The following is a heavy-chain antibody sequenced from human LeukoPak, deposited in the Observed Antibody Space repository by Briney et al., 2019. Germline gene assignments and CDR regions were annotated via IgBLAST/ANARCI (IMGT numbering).Heavy chain of an antibody. D-gene: IGHD2-15*01. J-gene: IGHJ6*03. CDR1: GGSFSGYY. CDR3: ARGQGRSRSSYYYYYYYMDV. Sequence: SETLSLTCAVCGGSFSGYYWSWIRQPPGKGLEWMGEINHSGSTNYNPSLKSRVTISVATSKNQFSLKLSSVPAADTAVSYCARGQGRSRSSYYYYYYYMDVWGKGTTVTVSS. CDR2: INHSGST. V-gene: IGHV4-34*01.